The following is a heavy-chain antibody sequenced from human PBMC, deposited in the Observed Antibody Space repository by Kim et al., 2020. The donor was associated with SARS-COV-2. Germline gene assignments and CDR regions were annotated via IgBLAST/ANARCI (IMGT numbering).Heavy chain of an antibody. CDR3: ARDLSGGKVVFAGY. V-gene: IGHV3-33*01. CDR1: GFTFSSYG. J-gene: IGHJ4*02. Sequence: GGSLRLSCAASGFTFSSYGMHWVRQAPGKGLEWVAVIWYDGSNKYYADSVKGRFTISRDNSKNTLYLQMNSLRAEDTAVYYCARDLSGGKVVFAGYWGQGTLVTVSS. D-gene: IGHD3-10*01. CDR2: IWYDGSNK.